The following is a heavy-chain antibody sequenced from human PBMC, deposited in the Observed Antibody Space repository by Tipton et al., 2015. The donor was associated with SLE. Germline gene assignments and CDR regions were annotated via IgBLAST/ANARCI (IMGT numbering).Heavy chain of an antibody. V-gene: IGHV4-39*07. D-gene: IGHD5-12*01. CDR2: IYYSGTT. Sequence: GLVKPSETLSLTCTVSGGSISSSNYYWGWIRQPPGKDLEWIGTIYYSGTTYYNPSLKSRVTISVDMSKNQFSLKLTSVTAADTAVYYCARDRHYRGNVWFDPWGQGTLVTVSS. CDR3: ARDRHYRGNVWFDP. J-gene: IGHJ5*02. CDR1: GGSISSSNYY.